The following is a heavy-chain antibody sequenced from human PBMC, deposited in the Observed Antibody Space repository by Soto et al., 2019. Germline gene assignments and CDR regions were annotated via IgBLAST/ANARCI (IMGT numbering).Heavy chain of an antibody. J-gene: IGHJ6*02. V-gene: IGHV1-69*01. CDR3: ARAGIVATIISDYYYGMDV. Sequence: QVQLVQSGAEVKKPGSSVKVSCKASGGAFSSYAISWVRQAHGQGLEWMGGIIPIFGTANYAQKFQGRVTITADESTSTDYMELNSLRSEDTAVYYCARAGIVATIISDYYYGMDVWGQGTTVTVSS. CDR2: IIPIFGTA. D-gene: IGHD5-12*01. CDR1: GGAFSSYA.